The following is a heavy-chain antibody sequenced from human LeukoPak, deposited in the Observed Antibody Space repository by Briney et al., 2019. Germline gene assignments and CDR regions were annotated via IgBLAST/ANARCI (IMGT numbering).Heavy chain of an antibody. Sequence: PGGSLRLSCAASGFTFSSYAMSWVRQAPGKGLEWASAISGSGGSTYYADSVKGRFTISRDNSKNTLYLQMNSLRAEDTAVYYCAGITMIVVVITTFDYWGQGTLVTVSS. J-gene: IGHJ4*02. CDR3: AGITMIVVVITTFDY. D-gene: IGHD3-22*01. V-gene: IGHV3-23*01. CDR1: GFTFSSYA. CDR2: ISGSGGST.